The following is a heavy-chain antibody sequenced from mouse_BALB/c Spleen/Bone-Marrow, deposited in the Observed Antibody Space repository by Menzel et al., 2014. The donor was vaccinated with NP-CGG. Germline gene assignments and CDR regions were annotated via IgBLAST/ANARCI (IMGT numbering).Heavy chain of an antibody. CDR3: ARSIKYRPLTY. CDR1: GYSFTGYN. CDR2: IDPYYGGI. D-gene: IGHD2-14*01. V-gene: IGHV1-39*01. J-gene: IGHJ3*01. Sequence: EVQLQQSGPELEKPGASVKISCKASGYSFTGYNMNWVKQTNGKSLEWIGNIDPYYGGISYNQKFKDKATLTVDKSSSTAYMQLKSLTSEDSAVYYCARSIKYRPLTYWGQGTLVTVSA.